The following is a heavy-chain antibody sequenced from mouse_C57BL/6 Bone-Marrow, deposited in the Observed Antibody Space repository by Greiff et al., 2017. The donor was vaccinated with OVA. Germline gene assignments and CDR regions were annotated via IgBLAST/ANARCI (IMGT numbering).Heavy chain of an antibody. Sequence: VKLQESGPGLVAPSQSLFITCTVSGFSLTSYGVDWVRQPPGKGLEWLGVIWGGGSTNYNSALMSRLSISKDNSKSQVFLKMNSLQTDDTAMYYCAKHHYYGSEWFAYWGQGTLVTVSA. CDR1: GFSLTSYG. CDR2: IWGGGST. CDR3: AKHHYYGSEWFAY. V-gene: IGHV2-9*01. J-gene: IGHJ3*01. D-gene: IGHD1-1*01.